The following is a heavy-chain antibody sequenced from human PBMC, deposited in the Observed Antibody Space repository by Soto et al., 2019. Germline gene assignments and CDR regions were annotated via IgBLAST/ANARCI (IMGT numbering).Heavy chain of an antibody. J-gene: IGHJ2*01. Sequence: QLQLQESGPGLVKPSETLSLTCTISGGSISTTNYYWGWIRQPPGKGLEWIGTIYDSGSTYYNPSLNSRVTMSVDTSKNQFSLKLSSVTAADTAVYYCARRGDDGWYFDLWGRGTLVTVSS. CDR3: ARRGDDGWYFDL. CDR1: GGSISTTNYY. CDR2: IYDSGST. D-gene: IGHD2-21*02. V-gene: IGHV4-39*01.